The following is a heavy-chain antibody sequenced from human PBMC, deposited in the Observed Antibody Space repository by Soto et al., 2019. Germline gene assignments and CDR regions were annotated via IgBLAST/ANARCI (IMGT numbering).Heavy chain of an antibody. J-gene: IGHJ4*02. CDR1: EGTFSSYA. CDR3: ARDRRGYSRYYFDY. CDR2: IIPIFGTA. Sequence: QVQLVQSGAEVKKPGSVGKVSCKGSEGTFSSYAISWVRQAPGQGLEWMGGIIPIFGTANYAQKFQGRVTITADESTSTAYMELSSLRSEDKAVYYCARDRRGYSRYYFDYWGQGTLVTVSS. V-gene: IGHV1-69*12. D-gene: IGHD5-18*01.